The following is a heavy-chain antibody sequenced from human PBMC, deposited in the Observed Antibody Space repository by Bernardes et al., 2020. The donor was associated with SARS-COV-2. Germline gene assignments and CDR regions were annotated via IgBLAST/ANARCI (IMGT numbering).Heavy chain of an antibody. Sequence: SLRLSCAASGFTFGIDWMHWVRQAPGKGLAWVARMNWDGTTIDHAESVRGRFTISRDNVKNILYLQMNSLRADDTAQYFCVRDMYGKNDYWGQGTLVTVSS. J-gene: IGHJ4*02. CDR3: VRDMYGKNDY. CDR1: GFTFGIDW. D-gene: IGHD3-10*02. CDR2: MNWDGTTI. V-gene: IGHV3-74*01.